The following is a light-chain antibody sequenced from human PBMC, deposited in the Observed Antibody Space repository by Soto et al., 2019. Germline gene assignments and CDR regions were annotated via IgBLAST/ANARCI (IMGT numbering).Light chain of an antibody. V-gene: IGLV4-69*01. CDR1: SGHSSYA. CDR3: QTGGIGIHV. J-gene: IGLJ1*01. Sequence: QPVLTQSPSASASLGASVKLTCTLSSGHSSYAIAWHQQQPEKGPRYLMKLNSDGSHSKGDGIPDRFSGSSSGAERYLIISSLQSEDEADNYCQTGGIGIHVFGTG. CDR2: LNSDGSH.